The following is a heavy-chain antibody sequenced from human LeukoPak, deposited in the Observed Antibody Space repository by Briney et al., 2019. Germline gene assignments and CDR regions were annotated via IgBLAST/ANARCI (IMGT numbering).Heavy chain of an antibody. Sequence: SETLSLTRTVPGGSISSGDHYWTLIRQPPGKGLEWIGYVYYSGIAYYNPSLKSRVTMSVDTSNNQFSLRLSSVTAADTAVYYCARAACGGGTCYSFDYWGQGTLVTVSS. V-gene: IGHV4-30-4*08. J-gene: IGHJ4*02. D-gene: IGHD2-15*01. CDR1: GGSISSGDHY. CDR3: ARAACGGGTCYSFDY. CDR2: VYYSGIA.